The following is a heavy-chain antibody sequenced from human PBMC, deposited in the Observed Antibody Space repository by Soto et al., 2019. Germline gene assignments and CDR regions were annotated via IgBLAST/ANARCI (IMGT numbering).Heavy chain of an antibody. D-gene: IGHD2-21*02. Sequence: GASVKVSCKASGGTFSSYAISWVRQAPGQGLEWMGGIIPIFGTANYAQKFQGRVTITADKSTSTAYMELSSLRSEDTAVYYCARANIVVVTAIHDAFDIWGQGTMVTVSS. CDR2: IIPIFGTA. CDR1: GGTFSSYA. J-gene: IGHJ3*02. V-gene: IGHV1-69*06. CDR3: ARANIVVVTAIHDAFDI.